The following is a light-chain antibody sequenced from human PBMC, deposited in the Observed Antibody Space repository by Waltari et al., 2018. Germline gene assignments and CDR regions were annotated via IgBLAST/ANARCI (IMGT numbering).Light chain of an antibody. Sequence: QTVVTQEPSFSVSPGGTVTLTCGSSSGSVSTSYYPTWYQQTPGQAPRTLIYSTNTRSSGVPDRFSGSILVNKAALTITGAQADDESDYYCVLYMGSGISVFGGGTKLTVL. CDR1: SGSVSTSYY. J-gene: IGLJ2*01. V-gene: IGLV8-61*01. CDR2: STN. CDR3: VLYMGSGISV.